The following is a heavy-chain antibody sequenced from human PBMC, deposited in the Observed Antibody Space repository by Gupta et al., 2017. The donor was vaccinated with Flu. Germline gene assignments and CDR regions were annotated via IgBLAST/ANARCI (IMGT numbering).Heavy chain of an antibody. CDR3: ARHPGYSSGWYQGGFDY. J-gene: IGHJ4*02. D-gene: IGHD6-19*01. Sequence: PGKGLEWIGSIYYSGSTYYNPSLKSRVTISVDTSKNQFSLKLSSVTAADTAVYYCARHPGYSSGWYQGGFDYWGQGTLVTVSS. CDR2: IYYSGST. V-gene: IGHV4-39*01.